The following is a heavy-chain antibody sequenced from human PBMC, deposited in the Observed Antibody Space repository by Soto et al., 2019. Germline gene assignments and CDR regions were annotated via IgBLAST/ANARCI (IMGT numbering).Heavy chain of an antibody. V-gene: IGHV4-39*01. D-gene: IGHD4-17*01. J-gene: IGHJ5*02. Sequence: SETLSLTCTVSGGSISSSSYYWGWIRQPPGKGLEWIGSIYYSGSTYYNPSLKSRVTISVDTSKNQFSLKLSSVTAADTAVYYCARHLYFYGDYLGWFDPWGQGTLVTVSS. CDR1: GGSISSSSYY. CDR2: IYYSGST. CDR3: ARHLYFYGDYLGWFDP.